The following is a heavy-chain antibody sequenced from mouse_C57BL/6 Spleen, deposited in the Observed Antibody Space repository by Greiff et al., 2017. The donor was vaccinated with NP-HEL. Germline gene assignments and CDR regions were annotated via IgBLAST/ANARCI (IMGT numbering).Heavy chain of an antibody. CDR3: TFITTVVPGFAY. CDR2: IYPGNSDT. V-gene: IGHV1-5*01. CDR1: GYTFTSYW. D-gene: IGHD1-1*01. J-gene: IGHJ3*01. Sequence: VQLKQSGTVLARPGASVKMSCKTSGYTFTSYWMHWVKQRPGQGLEWIGAIYPGNSDTSYNQKFKGKAKMTAVTSASTAYMELSSLTNEDSAVYYCTFITTVVPGFAYWGQGTLVTVSA.